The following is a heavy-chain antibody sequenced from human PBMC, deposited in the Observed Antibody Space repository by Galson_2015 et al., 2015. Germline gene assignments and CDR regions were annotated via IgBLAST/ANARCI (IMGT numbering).Heavy chain of an antibody. Sequence: QSGAEVTKPGESLTISCTVSGYSFTNYWLAWVRQMPGKGLEWMGIIYPGDSDTRYSPSFQGQVTISADKSISTAYLQWSSLKASDTAMYYCARRVGYCSGDSCYAYWYFDVWGRGTLVTVSS. CDR2: IYPGDSDT. CDR3: ARRVGYCSGDSCYAYWYFDV. CDR1: GYSFTNYW. J-gene: IGHJ2*01. V-gene: IGHV5-51*01. D-gene: IGHD2-15*01.